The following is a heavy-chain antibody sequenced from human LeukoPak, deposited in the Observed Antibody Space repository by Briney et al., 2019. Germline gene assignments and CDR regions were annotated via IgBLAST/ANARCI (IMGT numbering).Heavy chain of an antibody. CDR3: ARDLRPKGWYFDL. CDR2: IRYDGSNK. Sequence: GGSLRLSCAASGFTFSSYGMPWVRQAPGKGLEWVAFIRYDGSNKYYADSVKGRFTISRDNSKNTLYLQMNSRRAEDTAVYYWARDLRPKGWYFDLWGRGTLVTVSS. J-gene: IGHJ2*01. V-gene: IGHV3-30*02. CDR1: GFTFSSYG.